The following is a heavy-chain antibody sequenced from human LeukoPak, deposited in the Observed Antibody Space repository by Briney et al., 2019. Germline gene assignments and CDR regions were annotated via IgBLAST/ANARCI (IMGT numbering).Heavy chain of an antibody. CDR3: ARGLIEERGYPAYSSYYYGMDV. CDR1: GDSISGNNW. V-gene: IGHV4-4*02. J-gene: IGHJ6*02. CDR2: ISHSGTT. D-gene: IGHD3-3*01. Sequence: SETLSLTCAVSGDSISGNNWWNWVRQPPGKGLEWIGEISHSGTTLYNPSLKSRVTMSVDKSKNQFSLKLSSVTAADTAVYYCARGLIEERGYPAYSSYYYGMDVWGQGTTVTVSS.